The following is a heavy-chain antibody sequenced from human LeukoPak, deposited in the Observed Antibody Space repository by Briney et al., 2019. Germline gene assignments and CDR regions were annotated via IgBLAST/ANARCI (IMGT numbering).Heavy chain of an antibody. V-gene: IGHV3-30*02. J-gene: IGHJ4*02. Sequence: GGSLRLSCAASGFTLNTYGMHWVRQAPGKGLEWVAFVRFDGSNKYYADSVKGRFTISRDNSKNTLYLQMKSLRPEDTAVYYCARGDGYCSSASCSGNWGQGTLVTVSS. CDR3: ARGDGYCSSASCSGN. CDR2: VRFDGSNK. CDR1: GFTLNTYG. D-gene: IGHD2-2*03.